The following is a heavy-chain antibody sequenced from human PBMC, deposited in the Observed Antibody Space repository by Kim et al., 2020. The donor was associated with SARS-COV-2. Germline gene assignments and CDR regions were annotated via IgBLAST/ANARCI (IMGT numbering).Heavy chain of an antibody. J-gene: IGHJ4*02. CDR2: ISYDGSNK. CDR1: GFTFSSYG. CDR3: AKGQYYYDSSGYYPGRYFDH. Sequence: GGSLRLSCAASGFTFSSYGMHWVRQAPGKGLEWVAVISYDGSNKYYADAVKGRFTISRDNSKNTLYLQMNSLRAEDTAVYYCAKGQYYYDSSGYYPGRYFDHGGQGTLLTLSS. V-gene: IGHV3-30*18. D-gene: IGHD3-22*01.